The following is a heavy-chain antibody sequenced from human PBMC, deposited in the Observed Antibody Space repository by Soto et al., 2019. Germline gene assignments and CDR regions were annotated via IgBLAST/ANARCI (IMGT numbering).Heavy chain of an antibody. CDR1: GFTFRNSG. Sequence: GGSLRLSCEASGFTFRNSGMSWVRQPPGKGLEWVATLSAGADSVHYADSVKGRFTISRDNSRNTLYLQMNSLRADDTAVYYCANDCCGETFFDLWGQGTLVTVSS. CDR3: ANDCCGETFFDL. D-gene: IGHD3-10*01. CDR2: LSAGADSV. J-gene: IGHJ4*02. V-gene: IGHV3-23*01.